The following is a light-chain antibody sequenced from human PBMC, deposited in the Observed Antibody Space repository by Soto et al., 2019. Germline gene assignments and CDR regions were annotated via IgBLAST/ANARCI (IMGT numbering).Light chain of an antibody. CDR2: VAS. Sequence: DIQMTQSPSSLSASVGDRVTITCRASQGIRNDLAWYQQKPGEAPKRLIYVASSLQSGVPSRFSGSGSGTEFTLTIRSLQPEDSATYYCLQHNNYPPITLGQGTRLEIK. V-gene: IGKV1-17*01. J-gene: IGKJ5*01. CDR1: QGIRND. CDR3: LQHNNYPPIT.